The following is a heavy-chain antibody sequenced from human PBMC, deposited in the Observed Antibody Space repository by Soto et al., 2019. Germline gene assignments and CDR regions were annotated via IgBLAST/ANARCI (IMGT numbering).Heavy chain of an antibody. CDR3: LSDRGYGHASVPYS. D-gene: IGHD5-18*01. CDR1: GFTFTSYG. Sequence: QAHLVESGGGVVQPGRSLRLSCAASGFTFTSYGMHWVRQAPGTRLEWVAVISYDGGLQHYADSVKGRFTISRDNSKNMVPLQMNSLGAEGTAVYYWLSDRGYGHASVPYSWGQGTLVSVSS. CDR2: ISYDGGLQ. V-gene: IGHV3-30*05. J-gene: IGHJ4*02.